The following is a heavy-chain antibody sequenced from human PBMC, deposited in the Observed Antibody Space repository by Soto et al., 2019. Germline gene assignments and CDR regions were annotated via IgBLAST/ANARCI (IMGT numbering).Heavy chain of an antibody. D-gene: IGHD3-3*01. V-gene: IGHV4-31*03. CDR3: ARAAYYYDFWSGYYRNYYGMDV. CDR1: GGSISSGGYY. Sequence: SETLSLTCTVSGGSISSGGYYWSWIRQHPGKGLEWIGYIYYSGSTYYNPSLKSRVTISVDTSKNQFSLKLSSVTAADTAVYYCARAAYYYDFWSGYYRNYYGMDVWGQGTTVTVSS. CDR2: IYYSGST. J-gene: IGHJ6*02.